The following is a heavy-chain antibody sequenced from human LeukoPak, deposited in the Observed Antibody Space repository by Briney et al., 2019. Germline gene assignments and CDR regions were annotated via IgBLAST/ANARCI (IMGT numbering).Heavy chain of an antibody. CDR1: GFTFSIFP. V-gene: IGHV3-30*04. D-gene: IGHD3-3*01. J-gene: IGHJ4*02. CDR2: ISSASEK. CDR3: ARDLELSAVYYFDS. Sequence: GGSLRLSCEASGFTFSIFPMHWVRQAPGKGLEWVARISSASEKYYADSVKGRFTISTDNSKNMIYLKMNSLRADDTAVYYCARDLELSAVYYFDSWGKGTLVIVSS.